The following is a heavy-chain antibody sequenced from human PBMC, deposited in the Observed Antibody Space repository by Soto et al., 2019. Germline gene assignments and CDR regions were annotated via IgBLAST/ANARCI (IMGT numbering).Heavy chain of an antibody. V-gene: IGHV3-23*01. CDR3: AKVRITMVRGVIITVWFDP. CDR2: ISGSGGST. CDR1: GFTFSSYA. Sequence: GGSLRLSCAASGFTFSSYAMSWVRQAPGKGLEWVSAISGSGGSTYYADSVKGRFTISRDNSKNTLYLQMNSLRAEDTAVYYYAKVRITMVRGVIITVWFDPWGQGTLVTVSS. J-gene: IGHJ5*02. D-gene: IGHD3-10*01.